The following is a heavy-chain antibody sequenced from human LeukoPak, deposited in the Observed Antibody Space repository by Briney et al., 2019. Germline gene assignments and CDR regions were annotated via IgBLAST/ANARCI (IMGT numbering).Heavy chain of an antibody. CDR2: INTNTGNP. Sequence: GALVKVSCKASGYTFTSYAMNWVRQAPGQGLEWMGWINTNTGNPTYAQGFTGRFVFSLDTSVSTAYLQISSLKAEDTAVYYCARGNVVVAAQPYYYYMDVWGKGTTVTDSS. CDR3: ARGNVVVAAQPYYYYMDV. D-gene: IGHD2-15*01. J-gene: IGHJ6*03. CDR1: GYTFTSYA. V-gene: IGHV7-4-1*02.